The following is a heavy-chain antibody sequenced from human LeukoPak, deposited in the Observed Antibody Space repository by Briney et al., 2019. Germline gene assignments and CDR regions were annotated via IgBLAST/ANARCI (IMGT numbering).Heavy chain of an antibody. CDR3: ARARWLQLGDY. Sequence: ASVKVSCKASGYTFTSYYMHWVRQAPGQGLEWMGIINPSGGSTSYAQKFQGRVTMTRDMSTSTVYMELSSLRSDDTAVYYCARARWLQLGDYWGQGTLVTVSS. J-gene: IGHJ4*02. CDR1: GYTFTSYY. D-gene: IGHD5-24*01. CDR2: INPSGGST. V-gene: IGHV1-46*01.